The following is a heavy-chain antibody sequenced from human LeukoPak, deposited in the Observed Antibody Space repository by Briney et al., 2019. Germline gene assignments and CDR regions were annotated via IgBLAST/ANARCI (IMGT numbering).Heavy chain of an antibody. CDR1: GGSISSSSYY. CDR3: ARRGSSSWYGLSPYFDY. D-gene: IGHD6-13*01. CDR2: IYYSGST. J-gene: IGHJ4*02. V-gene: IGHV4-39*01. Sequence: SETLSLTCTVSGGSISSSSYYWGWIRQPPGKGLEWIGSIYYSGSTYYNPSLKSRVTISVDTSKNQFSLKLSSVTAADTAVYYCARRGSSSWYGLSPYFDYWGQGTLVTVSS.